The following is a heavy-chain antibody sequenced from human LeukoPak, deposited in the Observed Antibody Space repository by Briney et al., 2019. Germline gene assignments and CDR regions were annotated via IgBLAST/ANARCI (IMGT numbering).Heavy chain of an antibody. V-gene: IGHV3-23*01. Sequence: PGGSLRLSCAASGFTFSSYGMSWVRQAPGKGLEWVSAISGSGGSTYYADSVKGRFTISRDNSKNTLYLQMNSLRAEDTAVYYCAKKDRARSSGWSHLGPFDYWGQGTLVTVSS. CDR1: GFTFSSYG. J-gene: IGHJ4*02. D-gene: IGHD6-19*01. CDR2: ISGSGGST. CDR3: AKKDRARSSGWSHLGPFDY.